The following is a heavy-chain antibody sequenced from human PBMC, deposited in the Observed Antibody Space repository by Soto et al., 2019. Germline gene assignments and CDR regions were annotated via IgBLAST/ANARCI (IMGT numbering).Heavy chain of an antibody. CDR3: ARHTRNQFDP. CDR1: GDSMTSSSYY. J-gene: IGHJ5*02. V-gene: IGHV4-39*01. CDR2: IYYSARTSYNSGST. Sequence: SETLSLTCTVSGDSMTSSSYYWGWIRQPPGKGLEWIGSIYYSARTSYNSGSTYYSPSLKSRVTISGDTSKSQFSLKLSSVTAADTAVYYCARHTRNQFDPWGQGTLVTVSS.